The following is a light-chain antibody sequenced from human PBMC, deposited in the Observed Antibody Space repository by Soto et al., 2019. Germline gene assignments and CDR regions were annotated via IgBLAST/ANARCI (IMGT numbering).Light chain of an antibody. J-gene: IGKJ5*01. CDR2: TAS. CDR3: QQSYSTPIT. CDR1: QSINSH. Sequence: DIQMTQSPSILSASVGDRVTITCRASQSINSHLNWYQQKPGKAPNLLIYTASSLQSGVPSRFSGSGSGTDFTLTISSLQPEDFATYYCQQSYSTPITFGQGTRLEIK. V-gene: IGKV1-39*01.